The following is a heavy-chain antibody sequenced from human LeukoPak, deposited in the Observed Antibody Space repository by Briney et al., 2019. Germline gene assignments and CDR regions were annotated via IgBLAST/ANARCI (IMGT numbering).Heavy chain of an antibody. CDR1: GYTFTSHD. J-gene: IGHJ4*02. D-gene: IGHD3-3*01. CDR2: ISAYNGNT. V-gene: IGHV1-18*01. Sequence: ASVKVSCKASGYTFTSHDISWVRQAPGQGLEWMGWISAYNGNTNYAQKLQGRVTMTTDTSTSTAYMELRSLRSDDTAVYYCARDRKDYDFWSGYYMVLVYWGQGTLVTVSS. CDR3: ARDRKDYDFWSGYYMVLVY.